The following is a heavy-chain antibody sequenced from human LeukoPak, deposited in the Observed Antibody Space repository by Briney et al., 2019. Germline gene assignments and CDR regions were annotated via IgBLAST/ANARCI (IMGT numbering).Heavy chain of an antibody. CDR1: GGSISSGDYY. J-gene: IGHJ5*02. CDR3: ARVGVVSIGHPFWFDP. D-gene: IGHD2-21*01. Sequence: PSETLSLTCTVSGGSISSGDYYWSWIRQPPGKGLEWIGYIYYSGSTYYNPSLKSRVTISVDTSKNQFSLKLSSVTAADTAVYYRARVGVVSIGHPFWFDPWGQGTLVTVSS. CDR2: IYYSGST. V-gene: IGHV4-30-4*08.